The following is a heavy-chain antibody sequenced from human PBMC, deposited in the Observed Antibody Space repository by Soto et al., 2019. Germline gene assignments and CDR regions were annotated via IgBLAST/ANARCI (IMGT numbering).Heavy chain of an antibody. Sequence: GGSLRLSCAASGFTFSSYAMSWVRQAPGKGLEWVSAISGSGGSTYYADSVKGRFTISRDNSKNTLYLQMNSLRAEDTAVYYCAKDGLDSGSYPYFDYWGQGTLVTVSS. CDR2: ISGSGGST. V-gene: IGHV3-23*01. J-gene: IGHJ4*02. CDR3: AKDGLDSGSYPYFDY. CDR1: GFTFSSYA. D-gene: IGHD1-26*01.